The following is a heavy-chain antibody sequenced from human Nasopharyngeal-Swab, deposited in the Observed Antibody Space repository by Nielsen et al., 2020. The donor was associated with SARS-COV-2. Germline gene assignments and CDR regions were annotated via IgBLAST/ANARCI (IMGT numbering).Heavy chain of an antibody. CDR3: AKDDPYYYDSSGHEDWFDP. J-gene: IGHJ5*02. D-gene: IGHD3-22*01. V-gene: IGHV3-21*01. Sequence: GESLKISCAASGFTFSSYSMNWVRQAPGKGLEWVSSISSSSSYIYYADSVKGRFTISRDNAKNSLYLQMNSLRAEDTAVYYCAKDDPYYYDSSGHEDWFDPWGQGALVTVSS. CDR2: ISSSSSYI. CDR1: GFTFSSYS.